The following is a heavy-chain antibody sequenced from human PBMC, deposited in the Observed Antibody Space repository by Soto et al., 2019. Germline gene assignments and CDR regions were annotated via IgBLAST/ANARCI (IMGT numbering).Heavy chain of an antibody. Sequence: GASVKVSCKASGDSFSRYSISWVRQAPGQGLEWMGRIIPIPDIAEYAQKFQGRVTITVDKSTSTAYMELSGLRSEDTAVYYFARVAWAKYYFDFWGQGSPVTVSS. CDR2: IIPIPDIA. CDR1: GDSFSRYS. D-gene: IGHD1-26*01. J-gene: IGHJ4*02. V-gene: IGHV1-69*02. CDR3: ARVAWAKYYFDF.